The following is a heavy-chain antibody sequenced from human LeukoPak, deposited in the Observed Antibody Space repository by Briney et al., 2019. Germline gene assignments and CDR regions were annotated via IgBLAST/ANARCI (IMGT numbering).Heavy chain of an antibody. CDR2: ISSSSSYI. Sequence: GGSLRLSCAASGFTFSSYSMNWVRQAPGKGLEWVSSISSSSSYIYYADSVKGRSTISRDNAKNSLYLQMNSLRAEDTAVYYCARDYGDYVFLDAFDIWGQGTMVTVSS. V-gene: IGHV3-21*01. CDR1: GFTFSSYS. J-gene: IGHJ3*02. CDR3: ARDYGDYVFLDAFDI. D-gene: IGHD4-17*01.